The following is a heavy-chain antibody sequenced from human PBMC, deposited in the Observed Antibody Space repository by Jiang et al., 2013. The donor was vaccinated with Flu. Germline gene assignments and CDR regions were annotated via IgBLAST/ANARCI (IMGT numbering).Heavy chain of an antibody. D-gene: IGHD3-10*01. V-gene: IGHV4-34*01. J-gene: IGHJ4*02. CDR1: GGSFSGYY. CDR3: AREMIGGSGSYRFDY. CDR2: INHSGST. Sequence: ETLSLTCAVYGGSFSGYYWSWIRQPPGKGLEWIGEINHSGSTNYNPSLKSRVTISVDTSKNQFSLKLSSVTAADTAVYYCAREMIGGSGSYRFDYWGQGTLVTVSS.